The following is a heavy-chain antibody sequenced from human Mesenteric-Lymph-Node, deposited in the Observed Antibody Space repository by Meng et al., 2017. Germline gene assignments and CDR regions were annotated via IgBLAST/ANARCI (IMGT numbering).Heavy chain of an antibody. V-gene: IGHV4-61*02. CDR2: IYTSGST. D-gene: IGHD3-22*01. CDR1: GGSISSGSYY. J-gene: IGHJ4*02. Sequence: SETLSLTCTVSGGSISSGSYYWSWIRQPAGKGLEWIGRIYTSGSTNYNPSLKSRVTISVDTSKNQFSLKLSSVTAADTAVYYCARDIGSSGRLLSREDYWGQGTLVTVSS. CDR3: ARDIGSSGRLLSREDY.